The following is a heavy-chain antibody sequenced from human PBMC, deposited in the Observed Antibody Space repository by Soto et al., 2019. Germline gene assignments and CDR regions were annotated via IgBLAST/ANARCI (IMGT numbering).Heavy chain of an antibody. D-gene: IGHD3-9*01. CDR2: IYYSGST. J-gene: IGHJ6*02. CDR3: ARGRYYDILSGPYYHYGMDV. CDR1: GGSIHSGGYY. Sequence: TLSLTCTVSGGSIHSGGYYWSWIRQHPWNSIEWIGYIYYSGSTYYNPSLKSRVTISVDTSKNQFSLKLSSVTAADTAVYYCARGRYYDILSGPYYHYGMDVWGQGTTVTVSS. V-gene: IGHV4-31*03.